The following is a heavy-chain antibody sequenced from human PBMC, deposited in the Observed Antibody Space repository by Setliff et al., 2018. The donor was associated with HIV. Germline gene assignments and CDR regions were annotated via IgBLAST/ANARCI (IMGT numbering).Heavy chain of an antibody. CDR3: ARDGGSWMDV. CDR1: GGSISSYY. CDR2: IYTSGST. Sequence: SETLSLTCTVSGGSISSYYWSWIRQPPGKGLEWIGYIYTSGSTNYNPSLKSRVTISVDTSKNQFSLKLSSVTAADTTVYYCARDGGSWMDVWGKGTTVTVSS. V-gene: IGHV4-4*08. J-gene: IGHJ6*04. D-gene: IGHD3-16*01.